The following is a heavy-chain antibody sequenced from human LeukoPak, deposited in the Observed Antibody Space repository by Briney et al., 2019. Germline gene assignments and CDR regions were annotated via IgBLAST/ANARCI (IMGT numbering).Heavy chain of an antibody. CDR3: ARALNVPAAHFDY. CDR2: IYSGGST. Sequence: GGSLRLSCAASGFTVSSNYMSWVRQAPGKGLEWVSVIYSGGSTYYADSVKGRFTISRDNSKNTLYLQMNSLRAEDTAVYYCARALNVPAAHFDYWGQGTLVTVSS. CDR1: GFTVSSNY. D-gene: IGHD2-2*01. V-gene: IGHV3-66*02. J-gene: IGHJ4*02.